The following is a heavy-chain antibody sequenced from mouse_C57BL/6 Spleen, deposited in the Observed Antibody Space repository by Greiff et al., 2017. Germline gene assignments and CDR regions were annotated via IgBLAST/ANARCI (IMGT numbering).Heavy chain of an antibody. CDR3: ARSAYYDYDGYAMDY. CDR2: IYPGDGDT. Sequence: VKLVESGAELVKPGASVKISCKASGYAFSSYWMNWVKQRPGKGLEWIGQIYPGDGDTNYNGKFKGKATLTADKSSSTAYMQLSSLTSEDSAVYFCARSAYYDYDGYAMDYWGQGTSVTVSS. D-gene: IGHD2-4*01. V-gene: IGHV1-80*01. CDR1: GYAFSSYW. J-gene: IGHJ4*01.